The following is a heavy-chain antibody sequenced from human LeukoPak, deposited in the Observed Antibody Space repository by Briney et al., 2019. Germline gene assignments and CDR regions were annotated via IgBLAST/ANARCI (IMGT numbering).Heavy chain of an antibody. J-gene: IGHJ5*02. V-gene: IGHV1-46*01. CDR2: INPGGGST. Sequence: ASVKVSCKASGYTFTSYYMHWVRQAPGQGLEWMGIINPGGGSTSYAQKFQGRVTMTRDMSTSTVYMELSSLRSEDTAVYYCARDSPYYDYVWGSYRTRGDNWFDPWGQGTLVTVSS. D-gene: IGHD3-16*02. CDR3: ARDSPYYDYVWGSYRTRGDNWFDP. CDR1: GYTFTSYY.